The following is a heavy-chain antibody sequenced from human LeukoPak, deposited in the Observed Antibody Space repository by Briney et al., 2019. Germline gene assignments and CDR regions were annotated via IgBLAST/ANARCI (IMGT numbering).Heavy chain of an antibody. V-gene: IGHV3-23*01. D-gene: IGHD1-14*01. CDR3: ARTADFDY. J-gene: IGHJ4*02. CDR1: GITLSNYG. CDR2: ISDSGGRT. Sequence: GGSLRLSCAVSGITLSNYGMSWVRQAPGKGLEWAAGISDSGGRTNYADSVKGRFTISRENSKNTLYLQMNSLRAEDTAVYYCARTADFDYWGQGTLVTVSS.